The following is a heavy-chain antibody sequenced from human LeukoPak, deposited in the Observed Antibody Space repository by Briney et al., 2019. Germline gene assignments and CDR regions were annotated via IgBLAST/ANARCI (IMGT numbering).Heavy chain of an antibody. V-gene: IGHV3-30*18. Sequence: GGSLRLSCAASGFTFSSYGMHWVRQAPGKGLEWVAVISYDGSNKYYADSVKGRFTISRDNSKNTLYLQMNSLRAEDTAVYYCAKDQVGAPLGYYFDYWGQGTLVTVSS. J-gene: IGHJ4*02. CDR3: AKDQVGAPLGYYFDY. CDR1: GFTFSSYG. CDR2: ISYDGSNK. D-gene: IGHD1-26*01.